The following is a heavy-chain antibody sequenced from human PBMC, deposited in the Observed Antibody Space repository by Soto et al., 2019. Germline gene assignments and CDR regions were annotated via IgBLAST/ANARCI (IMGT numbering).Heavy chain of an antibody. Sequence: SETLCLTCTVSGGSIISYYWSWIRQPPGKGLEWIGYIYYSGSTNYNPSLKSRVTISVDTSKNQFSLKLSSVTAADTAVYYCASTGIAEAGTAYYYGMDVWGQGTTVTVSS. J-gene: IGHJ6*02. CDR3: ASTGIAEAGTAYYYGMDV. D-gene: IGHD6-19*01. V-gene: IGHV4-59*01. CDR2: IYYSGST. CDR1: GGSIISYY.